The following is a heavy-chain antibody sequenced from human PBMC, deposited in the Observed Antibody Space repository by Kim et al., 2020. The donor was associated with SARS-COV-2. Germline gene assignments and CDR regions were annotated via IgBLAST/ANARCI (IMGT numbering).Heavy chain of an antibody. CDR1: GGSISSGDYY. Sequence: SETLSLTCTVSGGSISSGDYYWSWIRQPPGKGLEWIGYIYYTGSSHYNPSLNSRVTISIDTSKNQFSLNLSSVPAADTAVYYCARGPPIGGGYCDSHWG. J-gene: IGHJ1*01. CDR3: ARGPPIGGGYCDSH. V-gene: IGHV4-30-4*08. D-gene: IGHD2-21*02. CDR2: IYYTGSS.